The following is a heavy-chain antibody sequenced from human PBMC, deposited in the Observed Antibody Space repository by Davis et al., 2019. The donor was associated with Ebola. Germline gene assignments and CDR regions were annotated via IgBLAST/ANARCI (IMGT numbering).Heavy chain of an antibody. V-gene: IGHV1-18*04. CDR3: ARATFGYNSGWYADY. Sequence: ASVKVSCKASGYTFTSYGISWVRQAPGQGLEWMGWVHGGNGNTKYSQRFQGRVTITTDTSANTAYLDLSSLRSDDTAVFYCARATFGYNSGWYADYWGQGTLVTVSS. D-gene: IGHD6-19*01. CDR1: GYTFTSYG. J-gene: IGHJ4*02. CDR2: VHGGNGNT.